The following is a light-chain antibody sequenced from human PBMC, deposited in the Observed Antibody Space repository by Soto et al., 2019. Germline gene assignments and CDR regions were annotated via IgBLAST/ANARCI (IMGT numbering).Light chain of an antibody. Sequence: EIVLTQSPATLSLSPGERVSLSCGASQWFSGRNLAWYQQKPDQSPRLLIYNSYIRASGVPDRFRGSGSWTDFTLTITRLEPEDFAVYYCQQYGTWITFGQGTRLETK. CDR1: QWFSGRN. V-gene: IGKV3D-20*01. CDR3: QQYGTWIT. J-gene: IGKJ5*01. CDR2: NSY.